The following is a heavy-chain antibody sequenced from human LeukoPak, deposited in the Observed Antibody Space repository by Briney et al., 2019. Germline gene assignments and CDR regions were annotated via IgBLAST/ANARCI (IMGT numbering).Heavy chain of an antibody. CDR2: IYYSGST. CDR1: RGSISSGDYY. CDR3: ARVSQDYGSGSYSLFDY. J-gene: IGHJ4*02. D-gene: IGHD3-10*01. Sequence: PSETLSLTCTVSRGSISSGDYYWSWIRQPPGKGLEWIGYIYYSGSTYYNPSLKSRVTISVDTSKNQFSLKLSSVTAADTAVYYCARVSQDYGSGSYSLFDYWGQGTLVTVSS. V-gene: IGHV4-30-4*01.